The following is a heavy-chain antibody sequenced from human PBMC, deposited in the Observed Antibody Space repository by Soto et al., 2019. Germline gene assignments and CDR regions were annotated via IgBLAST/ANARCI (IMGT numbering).Heavy chain of an antibody. CDR3: ARAHYGGNSDYYYYGMDV. V-gene: IGHV1-2*04. D-gene: IGHD4-17*01. Sequence: ASVKVSCKASGYTFTGYYMHWVRQAPGQGLEWMGWINPNSGGTNYAQKFQGWVTMTRDTSISTAYMELSRLRSDDTAVYYCARAHYGGNSDYYYYGMDVRGQGTTVTVSS. CDR2: INPNSGGT. CDR1: GYTFTGYY. J-gene: IGHJ6*02.